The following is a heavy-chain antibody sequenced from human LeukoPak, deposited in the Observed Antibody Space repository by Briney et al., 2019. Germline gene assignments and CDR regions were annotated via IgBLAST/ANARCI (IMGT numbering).Heavy chain of an antibody. CDR3: ARGSERWLQLRYFDY. CDR2: INTKTGNP. Sequence: APVKVSCKASGYTFTTYAMNWVRQAPGQGLEWMGWINTKTGNPTYAQGFTGRFVFSLDTSVSTAYLQISSLKAEDTAVYFCARGSERWLQLRYFDYWGQGTLVTVSS. D-gene: IGHD5-24*01. V-gene: IGHV7-4-1*02. J-gene: IGHJ4*02. CDR1: GYTFTTYA.